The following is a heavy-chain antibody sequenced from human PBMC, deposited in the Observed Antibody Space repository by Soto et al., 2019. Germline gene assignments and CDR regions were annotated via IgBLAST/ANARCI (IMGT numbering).Heavy chain of an antibody. CDR1: GFTFSSYA. CDR2: ISGSGGST. J-gene: IGHJ4*02. Sequence: GGSLRLSCASSGFTFSSYAMNWVRQAPGKGLEWVSVISGSGGSTYYADSVKGRFTISRDNSKNTLYLQMNSLRAEDTAVYYCARRSSGWYFDYWGQGTLVTVSS. CDR3: ARRSSGWYFDY. V-gene: IGHV3-23*01. D-gene: IGHD6-19*01.